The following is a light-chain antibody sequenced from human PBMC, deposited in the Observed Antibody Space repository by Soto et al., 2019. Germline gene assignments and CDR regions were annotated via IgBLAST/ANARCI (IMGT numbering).Light chain of an antibody. CDR3: QQRSNWPPG. Sequence: EIVLTQSPATLSLSPGERATLSCRASQSVSSYLAWYQQKPGQAPRLLIYDASNRATGIPARFSGSGSGTDFTLTISSLEPEDFAVYYWQQRSNWPPGFGGGTKVEIK. CDR2: DAS. V-gene: IGKV3-11*01. CDR1: QSVSSY. J-gene: IGKJ4*01.